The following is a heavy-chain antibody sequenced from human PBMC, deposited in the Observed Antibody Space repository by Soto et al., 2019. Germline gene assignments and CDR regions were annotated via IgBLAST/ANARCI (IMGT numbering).Heavy chain of an antibody. D-gene: IGHD4-17*01. CDR3: ARDRPYGDHAPDY. J-gene: IGHJ4*02. Sequence: EVQLVESGGGLVEPGGSLRLSFAASGFAFGTYTMTWVRQAPGKGLEWVSSISSGSGYIYYIDSLKGRFTISRDNTKNSLFLRMNSLRAEDTAVYYCARDRPYGDHAPDYWGQGTLVTVSS. CDR1: GFAFGTYT. CDR2: ISSGSGYI. V-gene: IGHV3-21*01.